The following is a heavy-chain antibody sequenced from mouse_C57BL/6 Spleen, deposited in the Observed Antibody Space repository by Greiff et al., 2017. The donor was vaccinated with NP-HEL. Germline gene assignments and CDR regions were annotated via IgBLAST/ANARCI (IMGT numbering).Heavy chain of an antibody. Sequence: QVQLQPPGAELVMPGASVKLSCKASGYTFTSYWMHWVKQRPGQGLEWIGEIDPSDSYTNYNQKFKGKSTLTVDKSSSTAYMQLSSLTSEYSAVYYCARSGYYCPSFDYWGQGTTLTVSS. CDR1: GYTFTSYW. J-gene: IGHJ2*01. V-gene: IGHV1-69*01. CDR2: IDPSDSYT. D-gene: IGHD3-1*01. CDR3: ARSGYYCPSFDY.